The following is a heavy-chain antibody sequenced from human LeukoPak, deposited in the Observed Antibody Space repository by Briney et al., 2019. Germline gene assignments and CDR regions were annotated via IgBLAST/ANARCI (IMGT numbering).Heavy chain of an antibody. CDR2: IYTSGST. CDR3: AREFRGLATIGNYYYMDV. V-gene: IGHV4-61*02. CDR1: GGSISSGSYY. Sequence: TSSETLSLTCTVSGGSISSGSYYWSWIRQPAGKGLEWIGRIYTSGSTNYNPSLKSRVTISVDTSKNQFSLKLSSVTAADTAVYYCAREFRGLATIGNYYYMDVWGKGTTVTISS. D-gene: IGHD5-24*01. J-gene: IGHJ6*03.